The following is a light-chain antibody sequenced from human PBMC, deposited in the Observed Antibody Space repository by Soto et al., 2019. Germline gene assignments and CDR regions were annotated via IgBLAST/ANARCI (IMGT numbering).Light chain of an antibody. Sequence: EIVMTHSPATLSVSPGEVVTLSCRASQSMTTKLAWYQQKPGQAPRLLIYGASTRATAIPARFSGSGSGTEFTLTISGLEPEDFAVYYCQQYGSSPLISFGQGTRLEIK. CDR2: GAS. CDR3: QQYGSSPLIS. CDR1: QSMTTK. V-gene: IGKV3-15*01. J-gene: IGKJ5*01.